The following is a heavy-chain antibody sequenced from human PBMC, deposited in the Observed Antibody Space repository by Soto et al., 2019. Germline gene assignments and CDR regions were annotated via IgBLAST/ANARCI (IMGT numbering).Heavy chain of an antibody. CDR2: ISYGGST. D-gene: IGHD5-18*01. J-gene: IGHJ4*02. Sequence: QVQLQESGPGLVKPSQTLSLTCTVSGGSINSGGYCWSWIRQHPGKGLDWIGCISYGGSTSYNPSRKSRVTISVDTSKNQFSLKLTSVTAADTAVYSCSRGILVWGQGALITVSS. CDR3: SRGILV. V-gene: IGHV4-31*03. CDR1: GGSINSGGYC.